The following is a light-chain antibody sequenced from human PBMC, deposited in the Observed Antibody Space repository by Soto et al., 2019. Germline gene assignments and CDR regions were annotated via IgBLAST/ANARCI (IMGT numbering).Light chain of an antibody. J-gene: IGKJ2*01. CDR1: QSLTHTNGYNY. CDR2: LGS. V-gene: IGKV2-28*01. Sequence: EIVMTQSPLSLPVTPGEPASISCRSSQSLTHTNGYNYLDWYLQKPGQSPQLLIYLGSSRASGVPDRFSGSGSGTDFTLKISRVEAEDVGVYYCMEALQTPLYTFGPGTKLEIK. CDR3: MEALQTPLYT.